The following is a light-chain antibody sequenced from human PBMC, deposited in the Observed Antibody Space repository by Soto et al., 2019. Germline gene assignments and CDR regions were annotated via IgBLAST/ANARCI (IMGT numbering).Light chain of an antibody. V-gene: IGKV3D-7*01. Sequence: EIVMTQSPATLPLSPGERATLSCRASQSVSSSYLSWYQQKPGQAPRLLIYGASTRATGSPARFSGSGSGTDFTLTISSLQPEDFAVYYCQQDYNLPRTFGQGTKVEIK. CDR1: QSVSSSY. CDR2: GAS. J-gene: IGKJ1*01. CDR3: QQDYNLPRT.